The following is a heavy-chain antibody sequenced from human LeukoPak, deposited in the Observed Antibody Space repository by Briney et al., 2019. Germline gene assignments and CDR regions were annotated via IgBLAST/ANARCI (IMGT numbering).Heavy chain of an antibody. Sequence: ASVKVSCKASGYTFTSYAMHWVRQAPGQRLEWMGWINAGNGNTKYSQKFQGRVTITRDTSASTAYMELSSLRSEDTAVYYFARAPAELVFDYWGQGTLVTVSS. CDR1: GYTFTSYA. V-gene: IGHV1-3*01. CDR3: ARAPAELVFDY. J-gene: IGHJ4*02. D-gene: IGHD3-10*01. CDR2: INAGNGNT.